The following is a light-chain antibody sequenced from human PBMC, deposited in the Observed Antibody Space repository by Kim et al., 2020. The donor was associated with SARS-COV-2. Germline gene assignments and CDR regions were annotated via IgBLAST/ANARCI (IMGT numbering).Light chain of an antibody. Sequence: QTVIISCARNNSNIGSLYFYWYQQCPGTAPGLLISRNNLRPSGVPDRFSGSKSGTSASLTISGLRSEDEADYYCASWDDSLTPLYVFATGTKVTVL. J-gene: IGLJ1*01. CDR2: RNN. CDR1: NSNIGSLY. CDR3: ASWDDSLTPLYV. V-gene: IGLV1-47*01.